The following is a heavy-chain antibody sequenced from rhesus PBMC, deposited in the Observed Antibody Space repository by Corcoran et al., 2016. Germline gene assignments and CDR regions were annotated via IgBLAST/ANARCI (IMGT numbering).Heavy chain of an antibody. J-gene: IGHJ4*01. D-gene: IGHD6S26*01. CDR2: IYGKGWGT. CDR3: ARGDSSGWSPSFDY. Sequence: QVQLQESGPGLVKPSETLSLTCAVSGGSISDDYYWSWIRQPPGKGLEWIGYIYGKGWGTNSNPSLKNRVTISIETSKTQFSLKLSSVTATDTAVYYCARGDSSGWSPSFDYWGQGVLVTVSS. CDR1: GGSISDDYY. V-gene: IGHV4-106*01.